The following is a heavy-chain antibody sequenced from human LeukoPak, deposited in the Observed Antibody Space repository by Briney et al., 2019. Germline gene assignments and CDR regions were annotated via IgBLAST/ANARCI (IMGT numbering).Heavy chain of an antibody. CDR1: GFNLRDYW. CDR2: LGTDGTYT. Sequence: GGSLRLSCAASGFNLRDYWMHWVRQAPGKRLVWVSRLGTDGTYTNYADSVKGRFTISRDNAKNTLYLQMDSLRAEDTAFYYCVRDPSNSGNWFDLWGQGTLVTVSS. CDR3: VRDPSNSGNWFDL. V-gene: IGHV3-74*01. D-gene: IGHD4-11*01. J-gene: IGHJ5*02.